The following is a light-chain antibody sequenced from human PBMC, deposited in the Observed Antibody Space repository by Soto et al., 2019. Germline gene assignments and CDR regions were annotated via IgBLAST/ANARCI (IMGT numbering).Light chain of an antibody. CDR2: GAS. J-gene: IGKJ5*01. Sequence: EIVLTQSPGTLSLSPGERATLSCRASQSVSSSYLAWYQQKPGQAPRLLIYGASSRATGIPDRFSGSGSGTDFTLTISRLEPEDFAVYYCRQYGRSPSITFGQGTRLEIK. V-gene: IGKV3-20*01. CDR1: QSVSSSY. CDR3: RQYGRSPSIT.